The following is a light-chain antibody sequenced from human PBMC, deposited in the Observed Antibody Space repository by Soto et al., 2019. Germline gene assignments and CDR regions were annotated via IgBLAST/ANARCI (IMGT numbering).Light chain of an antibody. CDR1: SSDVGGYNS. V-gene: IGLV2-14*01. CDR2: DVS. Sequence: QSALTQPASVSGSPGQSITISCTGTSSDVGGYNSVSWYQQHPGKAPKLMIYDVSNRPSGVSNRFSGSKSGNTASLTISGLKAEDEADYYCSSYTSSSTLYVFGTGTKVTVL. J-gene: IGLJ1*01. CDR3: SSYTSSSTLYV.